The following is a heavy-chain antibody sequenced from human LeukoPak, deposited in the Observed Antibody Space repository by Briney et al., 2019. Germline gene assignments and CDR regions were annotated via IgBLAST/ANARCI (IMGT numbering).Heavy chain of an antibody. CDR3: ARNGGSWSFDY. CDR1: GDSFSDYS. V-gene: IGHV4-34*01. Sequence: PQTLSLSCAVYGDSFSDYSWSCIRQPPGNGLEWIGEINHSGSTNYNPSLKSRVTISVDTSKNQFSLKLSSVTAADTAVYYCARNGGSWSFDYWGRGTLVTASS. CDR2: INHSGST. D-gene: IGHD6-13*01. J-gene: IGHJ4*02.